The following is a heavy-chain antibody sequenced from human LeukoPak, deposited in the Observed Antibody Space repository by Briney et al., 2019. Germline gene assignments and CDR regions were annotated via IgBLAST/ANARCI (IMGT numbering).Heavy chain of an antibody. CDR2: IKQDGSEK. J-gene: IGHJ4*02. CDR3: AKDSSRGSGSYFLPIDY. D-gene: IGHD3-10*01. CDR1: GFTFSSYW. V-gene: IGHV3-7*03. Sequence: GGSLRLSCAASGFTFSSYWMSWVRQAPGKGLEWVANIKQDGSEKYYADSVKGRFTISRDNAKNSLYLQMNSLRAEDTALYYCAKDSSRGSGSYFLPIDYWGQGTLVTVSS.